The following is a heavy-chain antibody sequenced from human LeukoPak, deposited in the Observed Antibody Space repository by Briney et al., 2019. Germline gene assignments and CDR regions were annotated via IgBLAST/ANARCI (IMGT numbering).Heavy chain of an antibody. Sequence: SETLSLTCTVSGGSISCSSYNWGWIRQPPGKGLEWIGSIYYSGSTDYNPSLKSRVTISVDTSKNQFSLKLSSVTAADTAVYYCARVGLNNWFDPWGQGTLVTVSS. V-gene: IGHV4-39*07. CDR1: GGSISCSSYN. J-gene: IGHJ5*02. CDR3: ARVGLNNWFDP. CDR2: IYYSGST. D-gene: IGHD3-16*01.